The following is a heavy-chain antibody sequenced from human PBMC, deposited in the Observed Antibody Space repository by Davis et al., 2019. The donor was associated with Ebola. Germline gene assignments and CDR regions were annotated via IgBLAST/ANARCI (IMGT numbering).Heavy chain of an antibody. CDR1: GGSFSSGSYY. J-gene: IGHJ2*01. D-gene: IGHD3-22*01. CDR3: ARLGGVTMIVGWYFDL. V-gene: IGHV4-39*01. Sequence: MPSETLSLTCAVYGGSFSSGSYYWGWIRQPPGKGLEWIGSIYYSGSTYYNPSLKSRVTISVDTSKNQFSLKLSSVTAADTAVYYCARLGGVTMIVGWYFDLWGRGTLVTVSS. CDR2: IYYSGST.